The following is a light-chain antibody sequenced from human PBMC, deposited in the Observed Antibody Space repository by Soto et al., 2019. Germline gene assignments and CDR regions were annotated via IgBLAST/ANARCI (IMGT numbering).Light chain of an antibody. Sequence: DIVMTQSPDSLAVSLGERATINCKSSQSVLYSSNNKNYLAWYQQKPGQPPKLLIYWASTRESGVPDRFSGSRSGTDFTLTISSRQAEDVAVYYCQQYYSTPPYTFGQGTKLEIK. J-gene: IGKJ2*01. CDR1: QSVLYSSNNKNY. V-gene: IGKV4-1*01. CDR2: WAS. CDR3: QQYYSTPPYT.